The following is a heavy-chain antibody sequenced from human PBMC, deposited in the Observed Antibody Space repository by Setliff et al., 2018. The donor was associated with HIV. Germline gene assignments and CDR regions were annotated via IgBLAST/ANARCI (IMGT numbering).Heavy chain of an antibody. D-gene: IGHD3-3*01. V-gene: IGHV4-38-2*01. CDR3: ARDRALRFSQSPSSHYFDY. CDR1: GYSLSSGYF. J-gene: IGHJ4*03. Sequence: SETLSLTCDVSGYSLSSGYFWGWIRQFPGTGLQWIGRVYHGGTTNYNPTLRSRVTISTDASKNQFSLKLKSVSAADTAVYFCARDRALRFSQSPSSHYFDYWGQGTLVTVSS. CDR2: VYHGGTT.